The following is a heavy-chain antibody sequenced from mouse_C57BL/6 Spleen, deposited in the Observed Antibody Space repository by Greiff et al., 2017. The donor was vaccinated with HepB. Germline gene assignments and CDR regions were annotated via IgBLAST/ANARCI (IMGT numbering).Heavy chain of an antibody. V-gene: IGHV1-61*01. CDR2: IYPSDSET. CDR3: ARGPPGYAMDY. J-gene: IGHJ4*01. Sequence: QVQLQQPGAELVRPGSSVKLSCKASGYTFTSYWMDWVKQRPGQGLEWIGNIYPSDSETHYNQKFKDKATLTVDKSSSTAYMQLSSLTSEDSAVYYCARGPPGYAMDYWGQGTSVTVSS. D-gene: IGHD6-1*01. CDR1: GYTFTSYW.